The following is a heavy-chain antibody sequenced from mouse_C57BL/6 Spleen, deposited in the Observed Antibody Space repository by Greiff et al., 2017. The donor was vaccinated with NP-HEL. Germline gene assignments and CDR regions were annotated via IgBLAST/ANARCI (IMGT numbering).Heavy chain of an antibody. CDR3: ARDDTTVPFAY. CDR2: INYDGSST. V-gene: IGHV5-16*01. J-gene: IGHJ3*01. Sequence: DVHLVESEGGLVQPGSSMKLSCTASGFTFSDYYMAWVRQVPEKGLEWVANINYDGSSTYYLDSLKSSSIISRDNAQNILYLHMSSLKSEDTATYYCARDDTTVPFAYWGQGTLVTVSS. CDR1: GFTFSDYY. D-gene: IGHD1-1*01.